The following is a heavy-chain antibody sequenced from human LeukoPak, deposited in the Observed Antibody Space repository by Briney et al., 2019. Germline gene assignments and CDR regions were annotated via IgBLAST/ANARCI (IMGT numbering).Heavy chain of an antibody. Sequence: GRSLRLSCAASGFTFDDYAMHWVRQAPGKGLEWVSGISWNSGSIGYADSVKGRFTISRDNTKNSLYLQMNSLRAEDMALYYCAKDGSSGWDDAFDIWGQGTMVTVSS. CDR1: GFTFDDYA. CDR3: AKDGSSGWDDAFDI. V-gene: IGHV3-9*03. D-gene: IGHD6-19*01. CDR2: ISWNSGSI. J-gene: IGHJ3*02.